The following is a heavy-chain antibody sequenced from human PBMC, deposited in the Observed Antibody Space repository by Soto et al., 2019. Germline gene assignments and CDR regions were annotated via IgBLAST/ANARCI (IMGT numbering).Heavy chain of an antibody. CDR3: ARDPTLYDLWCGYLPELQAV. D-gene: IGHD3-3*01. Sequence: SQTLSLTCAISGDSVSSNSAAWNWIRQSPSRGLEWLGRTYYRSKWYNDYAVSVKSRITINPDTSKNQFSLQVNSVTPEDTAVYYCARDPTLYDLWCGYLPELQAVRGQGTTVTGSS. CDR1: GDSVSSNSAA. J-gene: IGHJ6*02. CDR2: TYYRSKWYN. V-gene: IGHV6-1*01.